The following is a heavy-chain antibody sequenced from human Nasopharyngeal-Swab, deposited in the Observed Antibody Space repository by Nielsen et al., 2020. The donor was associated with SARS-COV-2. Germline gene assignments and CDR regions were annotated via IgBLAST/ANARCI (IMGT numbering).Heavy chain of an antibody. J-gene: IGHJ4*02. D-gene: IGHD3-22*01. V-gene: IGHV1-69*13. CDR2: ILPMFGRA. CDR1: GGTFSSNA. CDR3: ARSYYDSSGRPRGVYDY. Sequence: SVKVSCKASGGTFSSNAINWVRQAPGQGLEWMGGILPMFGRASYAQKFQGKVTITANESTSTAYMELSNLTSEDTAIYYCARSYYDSSGRPRGVYDYWGQGTLVTVSS.